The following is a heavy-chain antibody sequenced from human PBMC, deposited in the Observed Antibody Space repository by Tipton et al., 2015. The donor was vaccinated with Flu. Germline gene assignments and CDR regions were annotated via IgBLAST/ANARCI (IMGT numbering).Heavy chain of an antibody. CDR3: ARRDYSNYVSEPHNWFDS. D-gene: IGHD4-11*01. CDR2: VHRSGNG. J-gene: IGHJ5*01. V-gene: IGHV4-38-2*01. CDR1: GDSIGSPYF. Sequence: TLSLTCSVSGDSIGSPYFWGWIRKPPGGGLEWIGNVHRSGNGYYKPSLRSRVSISVDTSKTQFSLELTSVTAADTAVYYCARRDYSNYVSEPHNWFDSWGQGILVTVSS.